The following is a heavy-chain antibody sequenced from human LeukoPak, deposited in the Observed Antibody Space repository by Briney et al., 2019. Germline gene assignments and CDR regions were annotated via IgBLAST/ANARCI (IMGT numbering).Heavy chain of an antibody. CDR1: GFTFSSYA. Sequence: PGGSLRLSCAASGFTFSSYAMNWVRQAPGKGLEWVSYISSSGSTIYYADSVKGRVTISRDDAKNSLYLQMNSLRAEDTAVYYCARDNGDYWSLGYWGQGTLVTVSS. CDR3: ARDNGDYWSLGY. CDR2: ISSSGSTI. J-gene: IGHJ4*02. V-gene: IGHV3-48*03. D-gene: IGHD4-17*01.